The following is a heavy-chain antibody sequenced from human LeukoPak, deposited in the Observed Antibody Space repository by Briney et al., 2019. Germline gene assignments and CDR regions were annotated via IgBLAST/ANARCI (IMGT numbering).Heavy chain of an antibody. J-gene: IGHJ4*02. Sequence: GESLKISCQVSGYIFTHYWIGWVRQMPGKGLESMGLIYPAVSDTTYSPSFQGQVTISADKSISTVYLQWSSLKASDTAMYYCARQSRDGSKTRGYYFDYWGQGTLVTVSS. CDR1: GYIFTHYW. D-gene: IGHD3-10*01. CDR2: IYPAVSDT. CDR3: ARQSRDGSKTRGYYFDY. V-gene: IGHV5-51*01.